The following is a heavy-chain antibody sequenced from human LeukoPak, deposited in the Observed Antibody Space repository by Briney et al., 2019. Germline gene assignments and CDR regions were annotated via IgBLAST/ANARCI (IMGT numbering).Heavy chain of an antibody. D-gene: IGHD3-3*01. CDR2: ISYDGSNR. Sequence: GGSLRLSCVASGFTFSSYAVHWVRQAPGKGLEWVAVISYDGSNRYYADSVKGRFTISRDNSKNTLYLQMNSLRDEDTAVYYCARDQYYDFWSGYYPLPYFDYWGQGTLVTVSS. CDR1: GFTFSSYA. CDR3: ARDQYYDFWSGYYPLPYFDY. J-gene: IGHJ4*02. V-gene: IGHV3-30-3*01.